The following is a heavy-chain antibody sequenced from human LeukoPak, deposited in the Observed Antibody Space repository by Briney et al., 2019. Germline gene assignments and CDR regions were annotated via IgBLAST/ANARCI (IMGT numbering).Heavy chain of an antibody. CDR2: ISDDGRRK. Sequence: GGSLRLSCAASGFTFNNYGMYWVRQAPGKGLEWVTYISDDGRRKYYADSVQGRFSISRDNSQSTLYLQMNSLRAEDTAVYYCARARNNYDSSGYSALDYWGQGTLVTVSS. CDR3: ARARNNYDSSGYSALDY. V-gene: IGHV3-30*03. J-gene: IGHJ4*02. CDR1: GFTFNNYG. D-gene: IGHD3-22*01.